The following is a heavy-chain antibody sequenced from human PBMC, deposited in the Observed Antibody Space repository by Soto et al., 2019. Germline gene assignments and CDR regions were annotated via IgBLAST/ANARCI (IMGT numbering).Heavy chain of an antibody. V-gene: IGHV1-69*13. D-gene: IGHD3-22*01. CDR2: ISANFGKA. J-gene: IGHJ6*02. Sequence: ASVKVSCKASGYTFTSYGISWVRQAPGQGLEWMGWISANFGKANYAQKFQGRVTITADESTSTAYMELSSLRSEDTAVYYCAYYYDSSGYWSHGMDVWSQGTTVTVSS. CDR1: GYTFTSYG. CDR3: AYYYDSSGYWSHGMDV.